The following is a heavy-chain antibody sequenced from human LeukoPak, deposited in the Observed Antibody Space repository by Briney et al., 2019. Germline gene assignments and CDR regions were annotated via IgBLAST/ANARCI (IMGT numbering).Heavy chain of an antibody. CDR1: GFTFSSYW. V-gene: IGHV3-7*01. CDR3: ARESMIVVVNA. D-gene: IGHD3-22*01. J-gene: IGHJ5*02. Sequence: GGSLRLSCAASGFTFSSYWMSWVRQAPGKGLEWVASIKQDGSEKYYVDSVKGRFTISRDNAKNSLYLQMNSLRAEDTAVYYCARESMIVVVNAWGQGTLVTVSS. CDR2: IKQDGSEK.